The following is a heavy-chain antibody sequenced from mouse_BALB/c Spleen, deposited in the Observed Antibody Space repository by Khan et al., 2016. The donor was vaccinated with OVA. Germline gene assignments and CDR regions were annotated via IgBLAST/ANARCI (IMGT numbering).Heavy chain of an antibody. V-gene: IGHV1-63*02. D-gene: IGHD2-14*01. Sequence: VQLQESGAELVRPGTSVKMSCKAVGYTFTNFWIGWVKQRPGHGLEWVGDIYPGGSYTNYNEKFKGKATLTADTTFSTAYMQLSSLNSEDSAIYYCAKRNTYVDYAMDYWGQGTSVTVSS. CDR2: IYPGGSYT. J-gene: IGHJ4*01. CDR3: AKRNTYVDYAMDY. CDR1: GYTFTNFW.